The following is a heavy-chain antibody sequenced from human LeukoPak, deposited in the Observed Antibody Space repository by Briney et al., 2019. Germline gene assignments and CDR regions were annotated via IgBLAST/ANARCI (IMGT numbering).Heavy chain of an antibody. Sequence: GGSLKLSCAASGFTLRTYAMPWVRQAPGKGPEWVAVVSNDGVNEAYADSVKGRFTISRDDSKNTVSLQMNSLRTDDTAVYSCARGFHGNGYPPMDYWGQGTMVTVSS. CDR2: VSNDGVNE. D-gene: IGHD5-18*01. V-gene: IGHV3-30*04. J-gene: IGHJ4*02. CDR1: GFTLRTYA. CDR3: ARGFHGNGYPPMDY.